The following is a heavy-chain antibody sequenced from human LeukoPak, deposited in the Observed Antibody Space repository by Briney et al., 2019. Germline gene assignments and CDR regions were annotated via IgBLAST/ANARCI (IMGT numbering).Heavy chain of an antibody. D-gene: IGHD4-17*01. CDR1: GYSFTSYW. V-gene: IGHV5-51*01. CDR3: ARSRDYGDYEVSFAFDI. CDR2: IYPGDSDT. Sequence: GESLKISCKGSGYSFTSYWIGWVRQMPGKGLEWMGIIYPGDSDTRYSPSFQGQVTISADKSISTAYLQWSSLKASDTAMYYRARSRDYGDYEVSFAFDIWGQGTMVTVSS. J-gene: IGHJ3*02.